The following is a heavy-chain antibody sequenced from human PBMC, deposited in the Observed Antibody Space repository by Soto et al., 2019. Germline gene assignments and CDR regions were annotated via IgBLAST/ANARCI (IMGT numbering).Heavy chain of an antibody. V-gene: IGHV1-69*12. CDR2: IIPIFGTA. CDR1: GGTFSSYA. Sequence: QVQLVQSGAEVKKPGSSVKVSCKASGGTFSSYAISWVRQAPGQGLEWMGGIIPIFGTADYAQKFQGRVTITADESTSTAYMDLSRCSALDTSVYYRASPPCHYYYYGMDVLGQGTTVTVSS. J-gene: IGHJ6*02. CDR3: ASPPCHYYYYGMDV.